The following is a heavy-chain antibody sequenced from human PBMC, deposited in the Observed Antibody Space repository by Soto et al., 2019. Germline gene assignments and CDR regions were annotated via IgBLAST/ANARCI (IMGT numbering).Heavy chain of an antibody. J-gene: IGHJ6*02. V-gene: IGHV3-48*02. Sequence: GGSLRLSCAASGFTFSSYSMNWVRQAPGKGLEWISYISSSSNTIYYADSVKGRFTISRDNAKNSLYLQMNSLRDEDSAVYSCARAKYSESFTYYYYGMDVWGQGTTVTVAS. CDR3: ARAKYSESFTYYYYGMDV. D-gene: IGHD1-26*01. CDR2: ISSSSNTI. CDR1: GFTFSSYS.